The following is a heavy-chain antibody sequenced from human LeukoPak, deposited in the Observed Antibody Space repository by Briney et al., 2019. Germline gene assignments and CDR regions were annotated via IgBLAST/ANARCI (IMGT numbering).Heavy chain of an antibody. D-gene: IGHD1-26*01. Sequence: SETLSLTCTVSGGSISSYYWSWIRQPPGKGLEWSGYIYYSGSTNYNPSLKSRVTISVDTSKNQFSLKLSSVTAADTAVYYCARHGGIVRGMDVWGQGTTVTVSS. CDR2: IYYSGST. V-gene: IGHV4-59*08. CDR1: GGSISSYY. J-gene: IGHJ6*02. CDR3: ARHGGIVRGMDV.